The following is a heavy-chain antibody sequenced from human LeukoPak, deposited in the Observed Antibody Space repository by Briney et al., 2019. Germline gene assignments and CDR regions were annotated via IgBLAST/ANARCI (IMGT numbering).Heavy chain of an antibody. CDR3: ARDSPRTMIHPPDYYYGMDV. Sequence: SVKVSCKASGGTFSSYAISWVRQAPGQGLEWMGGIIPIFGTANYAQKFQGRVTITADESTSTAYMELSSLRSEDTAVYYCARDSPRTMIHPPDYYYGMDVWGQGTTVTVSS. V-gene: IGHV1-69*13. CDR1: GGTFSSYA. CDR2: IIPIFGTA. J-gene: IGHJ6*02. D-gene: IGHD3-22*01.